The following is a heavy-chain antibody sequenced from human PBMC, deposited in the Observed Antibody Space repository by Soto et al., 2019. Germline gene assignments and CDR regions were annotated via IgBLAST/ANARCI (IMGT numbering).Heavy chain of an antibody. Sequence: PGGSLRLSCAASGFTFSSYAMSWVRQAPGKGLEWVSAISGSGGSTYYADSVKGRFTISRDNSKNTLYLQMNSLRAEDTAVYYCAKVLRYCSSTICYAGYFQHWGQGTLVTVSS. CDR2: ISGSGGST. V-gene: IGHV3-23*01. CDR1: GFTFSSYA. J-gene: IGHJ1*01. CDR3: AKVLRYCSSTICYAGYFQH. D-gene: IGHD2-2*01.